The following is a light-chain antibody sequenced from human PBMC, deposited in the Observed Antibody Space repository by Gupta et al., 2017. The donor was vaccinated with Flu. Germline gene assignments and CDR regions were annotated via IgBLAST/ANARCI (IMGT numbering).Light chain of an antibody. J-gene: IGKJ1*01. CDR2: GAS. CDR1: QSVSSN. CDR3: QQYNNWPPWT. V-gene: IGKV3-15*01. Sequence: IVMTQSPATLPVSPEERATLSCRASQSVSSNLAWYQQKPGQAPRLLIYGASTRTTGIPARFSGSRSGTEFTLTISSLQSEDFAVYYCQQYNNWPPWTFGQGTKVEVK.